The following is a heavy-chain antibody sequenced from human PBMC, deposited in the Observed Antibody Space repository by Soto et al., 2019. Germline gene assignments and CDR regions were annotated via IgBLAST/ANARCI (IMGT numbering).Heavy chain of an antibody. CDR1: GFTFSSYS. D-gene: IGHD3-10*01. CDR3: ARELLGDSGEAVDY. V-gene: IGHV3-21*01. CDR2: ISSSSSYI. J-gene: IGHJ4*02. Sequence: GGSLRLSCAASGFTFSSYSMNWVRQAPGKGLEWVSSISSSSSYIYYADSVKGRFTISRDNAKNSLYLQMNSLRAEDTAVYYCARELLGDSGEAVDYWGQGTLVTVSS.